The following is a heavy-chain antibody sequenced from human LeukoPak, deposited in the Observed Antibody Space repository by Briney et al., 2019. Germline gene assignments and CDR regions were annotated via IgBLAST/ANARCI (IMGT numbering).Heavy chain of an antibody. J-gene: IGHJ1*01. D-gene: IGHD6-6*01. CDR2: ISTSRSDR. CDR3: ARSSIAAPRHKEYFQH. CDR1: GFTFRSYN. V-gene: IGHV3-21*01. Sequence: GGSLRLSCAASGFTFRSYNMNRVRQAPGKGLECVSSISTSRSDRYYADSVKGRFTISRDNAKKSLYLQMNSLRAEDTAVYYCARSSIAAPRHKEYFQHWGQGTLVTVSS.